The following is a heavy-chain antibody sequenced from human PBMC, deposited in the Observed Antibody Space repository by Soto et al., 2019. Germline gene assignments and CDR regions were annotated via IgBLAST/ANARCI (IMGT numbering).Heavy chain of an antibody. CDR3: AKVMPVAVAGPYYFDY. CDR1: GFTFSSYA. J-gene: IGHJ4*02. Sequence: GGSLRLSCAASGFTFSSYAMSWVRQAPGKGLEWVSAISGSGGSTYYADSVKGRFTISRDNSKNTLYLQMNSLRAEDTAVYYCAKVMPVAVAGPYYFDYWGQGTLVNVSS. CDR2: ISGSGGST. D-gene: IGHD6-19*01. V-gene: IGHV3-23*01.